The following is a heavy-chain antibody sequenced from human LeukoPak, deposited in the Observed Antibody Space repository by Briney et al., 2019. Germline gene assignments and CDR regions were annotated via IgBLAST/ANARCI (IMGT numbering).Heavy chain of an antibody. CDR1: GFTFSSYA. J-gene: IGHJ4*02. Sequence: PGGSLRLSCAASGFTFSSYAMHWVRQAPGKGLEWVAVISYDGSNKYYADSVKGRFTISRDNAKNSLYLQMNSLRAEDTAVYYCVRDYENLTGSKTRFHYWGQGTLVTVSS. V-gene: IGHV3-30*04. CDR3: VRDYENLTGSKTRFHY. CDR2: ISYDGSNK. D-gene: IGHD3-9*01.